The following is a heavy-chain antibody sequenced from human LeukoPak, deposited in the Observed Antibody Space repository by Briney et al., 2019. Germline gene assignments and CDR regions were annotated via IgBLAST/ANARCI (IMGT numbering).Heavy chain of an antibody. CDR1: GYTFTSYD. CDR2: MNPNSGNT. J-gene: IGHJ6*02. CDR3: ARAFRGYYDSSGAYGMDF. V-gene: IGHV1-8*01. Sequence: ASVKVSCKASGYTFTSYDINWVRQATGQGLEWMGWMNPNSGNTGYAQKFQGRVTMTRNTSISTAYMELSSLRSEDTAVYYCARAFRGYYDSSGAYGMDFWGQGTTVTVSS. D-gene: IGHD3-22*01.